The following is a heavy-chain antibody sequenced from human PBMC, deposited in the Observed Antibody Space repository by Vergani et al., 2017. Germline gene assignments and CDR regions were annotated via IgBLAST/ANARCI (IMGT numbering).Heavy chain of an antibody. V-gene: IGHV4-61*02. Sequence: QVQLQESGPGLVKPSQTLSLTCTVSGGSISSGSYYWSWIRQPAGKGLEWIGRIYTSGSTNYNPSLKSRVTISVDTSKNQFSLKLSSVTAADTAVYYCARGLRGIAVAGHDYWGQGTLVTVSS. CDR1: GGSISSGSYY. CDR3: ARGLRGIAVAGHDY. D-gene: IGHD6-19*01. CDR2: IYTSGST. J-gene: IGHJ4*02.